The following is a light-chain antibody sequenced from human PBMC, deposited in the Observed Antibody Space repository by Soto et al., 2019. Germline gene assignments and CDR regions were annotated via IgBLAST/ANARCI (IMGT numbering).Light chain of an antibody. CDR3: QQYTTSPYT. V-gene: IGKV3-20*01. CDR2: GAS. Sequence: EIVLTQSPGTLSLSPGDTATLSCRASQSVSSNFLAWYQQKTGQAPRLLIYGASSRATGIPDRFSGSGSGTDFTLTISRLEPEDFAVYYCQQYTTSPYTFGRGTKLEMK. J-gene: IGKJ2*01. CDR1: QSVSSNF.